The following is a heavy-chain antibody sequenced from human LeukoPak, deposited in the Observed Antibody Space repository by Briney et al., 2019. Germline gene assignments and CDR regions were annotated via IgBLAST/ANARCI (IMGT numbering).Heavy chain of an antibody. CDR1: GGSISTSGYY. CDR2: IYATGST. J-gene: IGHJ6*03. Sequence: SETLSLTCTVSGGSISTSGYYWGWIRQPPGKGLEWIGIIYATGSTYYTPSLKSRVTISVDTSENQFSLKLSSVTTADTAVYYCARVPPDNWNYGRYYYYMDVWGKGTAVTVSS. D-gene: IGHD1-7*01. CDR3: ARVPPDNWNYGRYYYYMDV. V-gene: IGHV4-39*07.